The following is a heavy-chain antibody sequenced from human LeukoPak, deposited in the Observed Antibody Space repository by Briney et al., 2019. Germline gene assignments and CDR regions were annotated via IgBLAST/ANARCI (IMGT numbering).Heavy chain of an antibody. D-gene: IGHD2-2*01. J-gene: IGHJ4*02. CDR3: ARDRSTRD. CDR1: GFTFSSYW. CDR2: IKQDGSEK. Sequence: GGSLRLSCAASGFTFSSYWMTWVRQAPGKGLEWVANIKQDGSEKYYVDSVKGRFTISRDNATNSQYLQINSLRAEDTAFYYCARDRSTRDWGQGTLVTVSS. V-gene: IGHV3-7*01.